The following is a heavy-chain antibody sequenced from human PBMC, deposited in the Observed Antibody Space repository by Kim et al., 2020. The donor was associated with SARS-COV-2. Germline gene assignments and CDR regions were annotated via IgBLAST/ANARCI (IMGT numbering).Heavy chain of an antibody. Sequence: GGSLRLSCAASGFTFSGSAMHWVRQASGKGLEWVGRIRSKANSYATAYAASVKGRFTISRDESKNTAYLQMNSLKTEDTAVYYCGGSSWYIGYYYYGMDVWGPGTTVTASS. D-gene: IGHD6-13*01. CDR3: GGSSWYIGYYYYGMDV. CDR1: GFTFSGSA. V-gene: IGHV3-73*01. J-gene: IGHJ6*01. CDR2: IRSKANSYAT.